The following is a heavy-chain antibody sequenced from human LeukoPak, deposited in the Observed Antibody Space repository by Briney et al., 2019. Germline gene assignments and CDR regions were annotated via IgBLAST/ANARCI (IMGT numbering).Heavy chain of an antibody. V-gene: IGHV4-59*01. CDR1: GGSISRYY. D-gene: IGHD4-17*01. CDR2: IYYSETT. J-gene: IGHJ4*02. Sequence: SQTLSLTCTVSGGSISRYYWSWIRQPPGKGLEWIGYIYYSETTNYNPSLKSRVTISVDKSKNHFSLKLSSVTAADTAVYYCARTTTVTTRFDYWGQGTLSPSPQ. CDR3: ARTTTVTTRFDY.